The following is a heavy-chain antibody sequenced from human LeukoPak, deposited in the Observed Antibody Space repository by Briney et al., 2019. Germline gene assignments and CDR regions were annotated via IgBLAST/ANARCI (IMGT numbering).Heavy chain of an antibody. D-gene: IGHD2-2*01. J-gene: IGHJ4*02. CDR2: ISASGSSV. CDR1: DFTFKNFS. CDR3: ARETNDCSTVNCKTRVLDY. Sequence: GGSLRLSCSASDFTFKNFSMNWVRQAPGKGPEWVSSISASGSSVYYADSVKGRFSISRDNAKNSLLLQLNTLRAEDTAVYYCARETNDCSTVNCKTRVLDYWGPGTFVVVSS. V-gene: IGHV3-21*01.